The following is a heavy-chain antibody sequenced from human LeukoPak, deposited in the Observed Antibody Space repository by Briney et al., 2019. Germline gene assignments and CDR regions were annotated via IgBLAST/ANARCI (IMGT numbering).Heavy chain of an antibody. CDR2: MNPNSGIT. CDR1: GYTFTNYD. J-gene: IGHJ4*02. Sequence: ASVKVSCKASGYTFTNYDINWVRQATGQGLEWMGWMNPNSGITGYAQKFQGRVTMTRNTSINTAYMELSSLRSEDTAVYYCARVPPRYFDWLYQTDHFDYWGQGTLLTVSS. V-gene: IGHV1-8*01. D-gene: IGHD3-9*01. CDR3: ARVPPRYFDWLYQTDHFDY.